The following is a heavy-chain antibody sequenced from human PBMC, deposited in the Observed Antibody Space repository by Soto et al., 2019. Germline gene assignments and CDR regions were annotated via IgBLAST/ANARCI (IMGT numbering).Heavy chain of an antibody. J-gene: IGHJ6*02. CDR1: GYTFTGYY. V-gene: IGHV1-2*02. Sequence: ASVKGSCKASGYTFTGYYMHWVRQAPGQGLEWMGWTNPNSGGTNYAQKFQGRVTMTRDTSISTAYMELSRLRSDDTAVYYCAREPHEAALLHHDHHPPCRMYVWDQGTKVTLS. CDR2: TNPNSGGT. CDR3: AREPHEAALLHHDHHPPCRMYV. D-gene: IGHD6-25*01.